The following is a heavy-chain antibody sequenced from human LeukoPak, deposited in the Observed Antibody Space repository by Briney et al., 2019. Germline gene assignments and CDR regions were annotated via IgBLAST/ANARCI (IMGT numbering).Heavy chain of an antibody. J-gene: IGHJ4*02. CDR1: GLTFGDYG. D-gene: IGHD3-10*01. Sequence: GGSLRLSCTASGLTFGDYGMSWVRQAPGKGLEWVGFIRSKAYGGTTEYAASVKGRFTISRDDSKSIAYLQMNSLKTEDTAVYYCIGSFGELTFFDYWGQGILVTVSS. CDR3: IGSFGELTFFDY. V-gene: IGHV3-49*04. CDR2: IRSKAYGGTT.